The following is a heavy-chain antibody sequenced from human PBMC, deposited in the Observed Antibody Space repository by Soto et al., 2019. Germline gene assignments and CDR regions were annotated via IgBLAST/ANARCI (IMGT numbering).Heavy chain of an antibody. D-gene: IGHD4-4*01. Sequence: SETXSLTCTVSGGSISSGDYYWSWIRQPPGKGLEWIGYTYYSGSTYYNPSLKSRVTISVDTSKNQFSLKLSSVTAADTAVYYCARSPTLQSNYGMDVWGQGTTVTVSS. J-gene: IGHJ6*02. V-gene: IGHV4-30-4*01. CDR2: TYYSGST. CDR3: ARSPTLQSNYGMDV. CDR1: GGSISSGDYY.